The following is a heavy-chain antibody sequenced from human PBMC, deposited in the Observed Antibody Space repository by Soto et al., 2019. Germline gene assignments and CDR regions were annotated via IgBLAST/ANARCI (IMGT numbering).Heavy chain of an antibody. D-gene: IGHD5-12*01. J-gene: IGHJ6*02. CDR3: ARAHSGYDPLGMDV. CDR2: IYDSGTT. Sequence: SETLSLTSTVSGGSVRSGLYYWSWIRHPPGKGPEWIGYIYDSGTTADNPSLKSRVTISVDTSKNQFSLKLRSVIAADTAVYFCARAHSGYDPLGMDVWGQGTTVTVSS. V-gene: IGHV4-61*01. CDR1: GGSVRSGLYY.